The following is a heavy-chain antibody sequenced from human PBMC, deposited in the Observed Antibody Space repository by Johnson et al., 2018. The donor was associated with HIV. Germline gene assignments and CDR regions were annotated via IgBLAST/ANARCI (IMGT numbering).Heavy chain of an antibody. V-gene: IGHV3-66*01. CDR2: IYSGGDT. Sequence: VQLVESGGGLVQPGGSLRLSCAASGFTVSRNYMNWVRQAPGKGLEWVSVIYSGGDTYYADSVKGRFTISRDNAKNSLYLQMNSLRAEDTAVYYCARSGNRQWLVRGAFDIWGQGTMVTVSS. CDR1: GFTVSRNY. J-gene: IGHJ3*02. D-gene: IGHD6-19*01. CDR3: ARSGNRQWLVRGAFDI.